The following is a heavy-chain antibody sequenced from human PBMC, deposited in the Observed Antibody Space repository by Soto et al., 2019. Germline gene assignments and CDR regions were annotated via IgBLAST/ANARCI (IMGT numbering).Heavy chain of an antibody. CDR3: GTSYYDSSGYYGYNWFDP. CDR1: GGTFSSYA. J-gene: IGHJ5*02. CDR2: IIPIFGTA. Sequence: QVQLVQSGAEVKKPGSSVKVSCKASGGTFSSYAISWVRQAPGQGLEWMGGIIPIFGTANYAQKFQGRVTITADESTSTAYMELSSLRSEDTAVYYCGTSYYDSSGYYGYNWFDPWGQGTLVTVSS. D-gene: IGHD3-22*01. V-gene: IGHV1-69*12.